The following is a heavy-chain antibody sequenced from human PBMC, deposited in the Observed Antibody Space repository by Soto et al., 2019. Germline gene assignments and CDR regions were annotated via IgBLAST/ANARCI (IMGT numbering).Heavy chain of an antibody. CDR1: GFAFSNYA. Sequence: GGSLRLSCAASGFAFSNYAMHWVRQAPGKGLEWVSSISTSIDATYYADSVKGRFTISRDDSKNTLYLQMDTLRAEDSAVYYCAKDRTVAARNFDYWGQGTQVTVSS. J-gene: IGHJ4*02. CDR3: AKDRTVAARNFDY. D-gene: IGHD6-6*01. V-gene: IGHV3-23*01. CDR2: ISTSIDAT.